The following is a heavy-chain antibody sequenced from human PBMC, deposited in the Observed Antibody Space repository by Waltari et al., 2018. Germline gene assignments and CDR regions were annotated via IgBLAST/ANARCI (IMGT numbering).Heavy chain of an antibody. V-gene: IGHV4-59*01. CDR2: IYYSGST. J-gene: IGHJ3*02. D-gene: IGHD2-21*02. CDR1: GGSISSYY. CDR3: ARVSCGGDCSYGDAFDI. Sequence: QVQLQESGPGLVKPSETLSLTCTVSGGSISSYYWSWIRQTPGKGLEWIGYIYYSGSTNYNPSLKSRVTISVDTSKNQFSLKLSSVTAADTAVYYCARVSCGGDCSYGDAFDIWGQGTMVTVSS.